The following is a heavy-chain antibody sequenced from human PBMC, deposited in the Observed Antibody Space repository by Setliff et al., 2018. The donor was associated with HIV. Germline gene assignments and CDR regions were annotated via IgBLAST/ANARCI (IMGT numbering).Heavy chain of an antibody. V-gene: IGHV4-39*01. D-gene: IGHD6-19*01. CDR2: IYYSGST. CDR3: IIAYSSGWYGI. CDR1: AGSIRSSTYY. Sequence: SETLSLTCTVSAGSIRSSTYYWAWIRQPPGKGLEWIGTIYYSGSTYYNPSLKSRATISVDMSKNQFSLRLSSVTAADTAVYYCIIAYSSGWYGIWGQGTMVTVSS. J-gene: IGHJ3*02.